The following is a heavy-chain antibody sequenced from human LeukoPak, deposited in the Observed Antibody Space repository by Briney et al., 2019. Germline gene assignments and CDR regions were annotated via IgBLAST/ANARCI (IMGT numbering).Heavy chain of an antibody. D-gene: IGHD1-1*01. V-gene: IGHV3-48*04. CDR1: GFTFGDYA. CDR3: ARATTDSGY. CDR2: ISSGSGTI. J-gene: IGHJ4*02. Sequence: GGSLRLSCTASGFTFGDYAMSWVRQTPEKGLEWLSFISSGSGTIYYADSVEGRFTISRDNAKNSLFLQMNSLRVEDTAVYYCARATTDSGYWGPGTLVTVSS.